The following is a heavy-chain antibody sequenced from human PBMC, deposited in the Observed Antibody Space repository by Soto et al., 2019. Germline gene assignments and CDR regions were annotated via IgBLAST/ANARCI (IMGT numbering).Heavy chain of an antibody. V-gene: IGHV4-39*07. Sequence: PSETLSLTCTVSGGSISSYYWSWIRQPPGKGLEWIVSRYDDESTFYNPSLKRRVHVSVDTSKNQFSLKLTSVTAADTAVYYCARDLWGYCGTDCYPLDVWGQGTTVTVSS. CDR2: RYDDEST. D-gene: IGHD2-21*02. J-gene: IGHJ6*02. CDR3: ARDLWGYCGTDCYPLDV. CDR1: GGSISSYY.